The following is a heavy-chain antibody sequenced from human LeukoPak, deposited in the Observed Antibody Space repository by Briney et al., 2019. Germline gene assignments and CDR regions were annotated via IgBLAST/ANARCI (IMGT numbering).Heavy chain of an antibody. V-gene: IGHV3-33*01. CDR2: ICYDGSNK. J-gene: IGHJ4*02. CDR3: ATEGGSLEKINY. D-gene: IGHD5-24*01. CDR1: GCTFSITG. Sequence: GGSLRLSCAASGCTFSITGMHGGRQAPGKGLGWVSVICYDGSNKYYADSVKGRFTISRDNSKNTLYLQMNSLRAEDTAVYYCATEGGSLEKINYWGQGTLVTVSS.